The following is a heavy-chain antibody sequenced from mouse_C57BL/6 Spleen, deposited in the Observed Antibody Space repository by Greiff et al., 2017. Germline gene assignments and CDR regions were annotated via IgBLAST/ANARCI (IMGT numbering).Heavy chain of an antibody. D-gene: IGHD2-3*01. CDR2: IDPSDSET. CDR3: ARSGTWDYDGYYWFAY. CDR1: GYTFTSYW. J-gene: IGHJ3*01. Sequence: VQLQQPGAELVRPGSSVKLSCKASGYTFTSYWMHWVKQRPIQGLEWIGNIDPSDSETHYNQKFKDKATLTVDKSSSTAYMQLSSLTSEDSAVYDCARSGTWDYDGYYWFAYWGQGTLVTVSA. V-gene: IGHV1-52*01.